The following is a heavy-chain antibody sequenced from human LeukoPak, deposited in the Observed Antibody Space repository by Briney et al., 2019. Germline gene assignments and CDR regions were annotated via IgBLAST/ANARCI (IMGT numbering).Heavy chain of an antibody. CDR2: ISSSGSSI. D-gene: IGHD1-14*01. CDR1: GFTFSSYE. V-gene: IGHV3-48*03. J-gene: IGHJ4*02. Sequence: GGSLRLSCAASGFTFSSYEMNWVRQAPGKGLEWISYISSSGSSIYNADSVKGRFTISRDNAKNTLYPQMNSLRAEDTAVYYCARDFMYNVNCAGCWGQGTLVTVSS. CDR3: ARDFMYNVNCAGC.